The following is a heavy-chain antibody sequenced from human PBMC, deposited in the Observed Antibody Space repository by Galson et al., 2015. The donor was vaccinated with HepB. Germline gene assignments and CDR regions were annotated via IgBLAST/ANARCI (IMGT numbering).Heavy chain of an antibody. CDR1: GFIFNNYA. Sequence: SLRLSCAASGFIFNNYAMTWVRQPPGKGLEWVSSISGGGGNTFSSESVKGRFTISRDNSKNTLFLQMNRLRADDTAVYSYAKSLRHYPYDMDVWGPETTVSVSS. J-gene: IGHJ6*02. D-gene: IGHD1-26*01. CDR2: ISGGGGNT. V-gene: IGHV3-23*01. CDR3: AKSLRHYPYDMDV.